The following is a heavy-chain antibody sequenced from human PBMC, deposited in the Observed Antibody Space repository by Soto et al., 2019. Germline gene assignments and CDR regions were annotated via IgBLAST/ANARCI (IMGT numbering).Heavy chain of an antibody. V-gene: IGHV5-51*01. D-gene: IGHD2-15*01. CDR1: GYSFTSYW. CDR3: ARQGCSGGSCYSFYYGMDV. J-gene: IGHJ6*02. CDR2: IYPGDSDT. Sequence: GESLKISCKGSGYSFTSYWISWVRQMPGKGLEWMGIIYPGDSDTRYSPSFQGQVTISADKSISTAYLQWSSLKASDTAMYYCARQGCSGGSCYSFYYGMDVWGQGTTVTVSS.